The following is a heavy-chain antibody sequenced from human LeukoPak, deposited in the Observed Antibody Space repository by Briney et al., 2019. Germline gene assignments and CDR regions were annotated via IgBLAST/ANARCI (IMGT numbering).Heavy chain of an antibody. Sequence: SETLSLTCAVYGGSFSDYYWSWIRQPPGKGLEWIGYIYYSGSTYYNPSLKSRVTISVDTSKNQFSLKLSSVTAADTAVYYCARVADIAGWFDPWGQGILVTVSS. CDR1: GGSFSDYY. CDR3: ARVADIAGWFDP. D-gene: IGHD2-15*01. V-gene: IGHV4-30-4*08. CDR2: IYYSGST. J-gene: IGHJ5*02.